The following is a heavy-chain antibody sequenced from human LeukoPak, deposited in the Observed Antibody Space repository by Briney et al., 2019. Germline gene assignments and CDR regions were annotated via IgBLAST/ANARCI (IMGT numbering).Heavy chain of an antibody. Sequence: ASVKVSCKASGYTFTSYGISWVRQAPGQGLEWMGWISAYNGNTNYAQKLQGRVTMTTDTSTSTAYLELRSLRSDDTAVYYCARDRTPLNGYYNDRSGYYYSYWGQGTLVTVSS. CDR1: GYTFTSYG. V-gene: IGHV1-18*01. CDR3: ARDRTPLNGYYNDRSGYYYSY. J-gene: IGHJ4*02. CDR2: ISAYNGNT. D-gene: IGHD3-22*01.